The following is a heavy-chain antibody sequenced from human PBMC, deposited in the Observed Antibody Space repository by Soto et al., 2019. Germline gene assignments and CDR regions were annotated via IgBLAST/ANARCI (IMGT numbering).Heavy chain of an antibody. CDR2: INHSGST. Sequence: SETLSLTCAVYGGSFSGYYWSWIRQPPGKGLEWIGEINHSGSTNYNPSLKSRVTISVDTSKNQFSLKLSSVTAADTAVYYCARAPRGVRYCSGGSCYGPYYYYMDVWGKGTTVTVSS. D-gene: IGHD2-15*01. J-gene: IGHJ6*03. V-gene: IGHV4-34*01. CDR1: GGSFSGYY. CDR3: ARAPRGVRYCSGGSCYGPYYYYMDV.